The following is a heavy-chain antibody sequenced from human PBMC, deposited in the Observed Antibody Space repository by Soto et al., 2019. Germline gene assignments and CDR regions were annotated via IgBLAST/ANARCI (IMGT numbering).Heavy chain of an antibody. Sequence: ASVKVSCKASGYTFTGYYMDWVRQAPGKGLEWMGWISAYNGNTNYAQKLQGRVTLTTDTSTTTAYMEVRSMRSDDTAVYYFTRDREYSSSTWSDYYYGMDVWGQGTTVTVSS. CDR2: ISAYNGNT. V-gene: IGHV1-18*04. D-gene: IGHD6-6*01. CDR3: TRDREYSSSTWSDYYYGMDV. J-gene: IGHJ6*02. CDR1: GYTFTGYY.